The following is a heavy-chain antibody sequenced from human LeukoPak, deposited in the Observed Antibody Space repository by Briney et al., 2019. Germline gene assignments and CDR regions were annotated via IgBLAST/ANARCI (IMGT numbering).Heavy chain of an antibody. CDR1: GFTFSSYG. V-gene: IGHV3-30*03. CDR2: ISYDGSNK. D-gene: IGHD3-9*01. Sequence: GRSLRLSCAASGFTFSSYGMHWVRQAPGKGLEWVAVISYDGSNKYYADSVKGRFTISRDNSKNTLYLQMNSLRAEDTALYYCARVPTILTGGYWGQGTLVTVSS. J-gene: IGHJ4*02. CDR3: ARVPTILTGGY.